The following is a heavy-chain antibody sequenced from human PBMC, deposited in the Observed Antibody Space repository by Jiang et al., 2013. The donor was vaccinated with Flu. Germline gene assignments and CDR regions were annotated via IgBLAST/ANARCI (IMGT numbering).Heavy chain of an antibody. CDR2: IYYSGST. V-gene: IGHV4-39*07. CDR3: AREGVPRHYYYGMDV. J-gene: IGHJ6*02. CDR1: GGSISSSSYY. Sequence: VKPSETLSLTCTVSGGSISSSSYYWGWIRQPPGKGLEWIGSIYYSGSTYYNPSLKSRVTISVDTSKNQFSLKLSSVTAADTAVYYCAREGVPRHYYYGMDVWGQGTTVTVSS. D-gene: IGHD6-6*01.